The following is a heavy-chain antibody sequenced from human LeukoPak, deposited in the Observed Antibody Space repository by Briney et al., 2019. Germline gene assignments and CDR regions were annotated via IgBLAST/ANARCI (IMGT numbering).Heavy chain of an antibody. V-gene: IGHV3-64*01. Sequence: GGSLRLSCAASGFTFSSYAMHWVRQAPGKGLEYVSAISSNGGSTYYANSVKGRFTISRDNSKNTLYLQMGSLRAEDMAVYYCARESGIVPFDYWDQGTLVTVSS. D-gene: IGHD3-10*01. CDR2: ISSNGGST. CDR3: ARESGIVPFDY. J-gene: IGHJ4*02. CDR1: GFTFSSYA.